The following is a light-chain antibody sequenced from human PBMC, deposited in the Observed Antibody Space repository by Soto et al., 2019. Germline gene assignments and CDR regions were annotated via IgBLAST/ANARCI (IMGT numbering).Light chain of an antibody. CDR3: HQYVSSWT. J-gene: IGKJ1*01. CDR2: GAS. CDR1: QSISSY. Sequence: EIVLTQSPATLSLSPGERVTLSCRASQSISSYLAWYQHKPGQAPRLLIYGASSRATGIPDRFSGSGSGTDFTLTVSRLEPEDFAVYYCHQYVSSWTFGQGTKVDI. V-gene: IGKV3-20*01.